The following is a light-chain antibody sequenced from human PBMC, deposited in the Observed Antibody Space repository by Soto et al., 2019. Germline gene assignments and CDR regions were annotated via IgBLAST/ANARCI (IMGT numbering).Light chain of an antibody. J-gene: IGKJ5*01. Sequence: DIVMTQSPDSLAVSLGERATINCKSSQSISYSSNKKNQLAWYQQKPGQPPQLLIYWASTRESWVPDRFTGRGSGTDFTLTISSLQAEDVAVDYCQKYHSSPVTFGPGTRLETK. CDR1: QSISYSSNKKNQ. CDR3: QKYHSSPVT. CDR2: WAS. V-gene: IGKV4-1*01.